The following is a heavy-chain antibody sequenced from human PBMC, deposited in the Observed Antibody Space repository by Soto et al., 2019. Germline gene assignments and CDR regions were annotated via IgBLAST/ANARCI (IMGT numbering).Heavy chain of an antibody. CDR2: IKTKSEGEAT. CDR1: DFTISNAW. V-gene: IGHV3-15*07. CDR3: TTGSVEGV. D-gene: IGHD2-15*01. J-gene: IGHJ6*02. Sequence: EVQLVESGGGLVKPGGSLRLSCAASDFTISNAWMNWVRQAPGKGLEWVGRIKTKSEGEATDYAAPLKGRITISRDDSKITLFMQMNSLKTEDTAVYYCTTGSVEGVWGQGATVTVSS.